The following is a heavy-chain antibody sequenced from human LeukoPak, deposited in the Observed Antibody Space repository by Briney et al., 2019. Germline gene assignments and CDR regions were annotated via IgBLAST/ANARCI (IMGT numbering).Heavy chain of an antibody. CDR1: GFIFSSYG. V-gene: IGHV3-30*02. CDR3: AKGPEGATGY. Sequence: PGGSLRLSCAASGFIFSSYGMHWVRQAPGKGLEWVAFIRYDGSKKYYADSVKGRFTISSDNSKNTLYLQMNSLRAEDTAVYYCAKGPEGATGYWGQGTLVTVSS. CDR2: IRYDGSKK. D-gene: IGHD1-26*01. J-gene: IGHJ4*02.